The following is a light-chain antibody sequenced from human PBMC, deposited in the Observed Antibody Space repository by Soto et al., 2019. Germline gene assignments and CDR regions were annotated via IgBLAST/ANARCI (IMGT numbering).Light chain of an antibody. Sequence: DIQMTQSPSSLSASVGDRVTITCRVSQSISSYLNWYQQKPGKAPKLLIYAASSLQSGVPSRFSGSGSGTDFTLTISSLHPEDFATYYCQQSYSIPWTFGQGTKVEI. CDR2: AAS. V-gene: IGKV1-39*01. J-gene: IGKJ1*01. CDR1: QSISSY. CDR3: QQSYSIPWT.